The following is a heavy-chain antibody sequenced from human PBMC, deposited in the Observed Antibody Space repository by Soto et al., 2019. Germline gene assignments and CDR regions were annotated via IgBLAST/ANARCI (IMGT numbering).Heavy chain of an antibody. J-gene: IGHJ5*02. Sequence: SETLSLTCTVSGGSISSGGYYWSWIRQHPGKGLEWIGYIYYSGSTYYNPSLKSRVTISVDTSKNQFSLKLSSVTAADTAVYYCARGNYYYDSSGYYYFNWFDPWGQGTLVTVS. V-gene: IGHV4-31*03. CDR3: ARGNYYYDSSGYYYFNWFDP. D-gene: IGHD3-22*01. CDR1: GGSISSGGYY. CDR2: IYYSGST.